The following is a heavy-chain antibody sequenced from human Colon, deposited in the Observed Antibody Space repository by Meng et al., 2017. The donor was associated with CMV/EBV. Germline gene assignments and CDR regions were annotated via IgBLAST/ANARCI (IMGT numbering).Heavy chain of an antibody. J-gene: IGHJ4*02. CDR3: ARVGLYFWSALAGWAIDY. CDR2: ISWNSGNI. D-gene: IGHD3-3*01. V-gene: IGHV3-9*01. Sequence: SLKISCTASGFTYDDYAMHWVRQTPGKGLEWVSGISWNSGNIAYADSVKGRFTISRDNAKNTLYLQMNSLRAEDTAVYYCARVGLYFWSALAGWAIDYWGQGTLVTVSS. CDR1: GFTYDDYA.